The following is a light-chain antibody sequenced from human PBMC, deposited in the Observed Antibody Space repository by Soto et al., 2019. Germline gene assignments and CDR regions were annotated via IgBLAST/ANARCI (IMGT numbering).Light chain of an antibody. CDR3: ATWDESLRTWL. Sequence: QTVVTQPPSASGTPGQRVTISWSGGTFNIGINDVYWYQQLQGTAPKLLIYRNRRRPSGVPDRFSDSRSGTSGSLAISGLRSEDEGDYYCATWDESLRTWLLGGGTQLTVL. CDR1: TFNIGIND. CDR2: RNR. J-gene: IGLJ3*02. V-gene: IGLV1-47*01.